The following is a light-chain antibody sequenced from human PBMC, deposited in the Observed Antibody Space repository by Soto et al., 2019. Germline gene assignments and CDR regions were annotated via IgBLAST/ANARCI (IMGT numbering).Light chain of an antibody. CDR1: QSVRSTY. Sequence: ELVLTQSQGTVSLSPGERATLSCRASQSVRSTYLAWYQQKPGQPPRLLIYGASSRATGIPDRFSGSGSGTDFTLTISRLEPEDFAVYYCQQYGGSPWTFGQGTKVEVK. CDR3: QQYGGSPWT. V-gene: IGKV3-20*01. CDR2: GAS. J-gene: IGKJ1*01.